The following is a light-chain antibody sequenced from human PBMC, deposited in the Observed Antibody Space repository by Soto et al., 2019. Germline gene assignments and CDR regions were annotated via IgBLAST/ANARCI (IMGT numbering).Light chain of an antibody. CDR2: KAS. Sequence: DIPMTQSPSTLSGSVGDRVTITCRASQTISSWLAWYQQKPGKAPKLLIYKASTLKSGVPSRCSGSGSGTEFTLTISSLQPDDFATYYCQHYNSYPEAFGQGTKVQLK. J-gene: IGKJ1*01. CDR3: QHYNSYPEA. V-gene: IGKV1-5*03. CDR1: QTISSW.